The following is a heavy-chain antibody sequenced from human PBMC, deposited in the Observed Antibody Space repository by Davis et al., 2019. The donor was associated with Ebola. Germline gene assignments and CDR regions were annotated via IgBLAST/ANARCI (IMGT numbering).Heavy chain of an antibody. CDR3: ARGRITMVQGVIGWRYYFDY. Sequence: MPSETLSPTCPVSGDSLSSSNWWCWVRQHPGKGLEWIGAISQSGSTNYNPSLKSRVTISVDKSKNQSSLKLSAVTAADTAVYYCARGRITMVQGVIGWRYYFDYWGQGTLVTVSS. D-gene: IGHD3-10*01. CDR1: GDSLSSSNW. V-gene: IGHV4-4*02. CDR2: ISQSGST. J-gene: IGHJ4*02.